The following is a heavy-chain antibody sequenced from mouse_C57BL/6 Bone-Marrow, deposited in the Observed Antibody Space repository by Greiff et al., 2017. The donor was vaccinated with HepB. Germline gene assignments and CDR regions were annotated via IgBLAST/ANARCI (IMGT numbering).Heavy chain of an antibody. CDR1: GFTFSSYG. J-gene: IGHJ1*03. V-gene: IGHV5-6*01. CDR2: ISSGGSYT. CDR3: AGHMVSGYWYCDV. Sequence: EVQLMESGGDLVKPGGSLKLSCAASGFTFSSYGMSWVRQTPDKRLEWVATISSGGSYTYYPDSVKGRFTISRDNAKNTLYLQMSSLKSEDTAMYYCAGHMVSGYWYCDVEGTGTAVTVTA. D-gene: IGHD2-1*01.